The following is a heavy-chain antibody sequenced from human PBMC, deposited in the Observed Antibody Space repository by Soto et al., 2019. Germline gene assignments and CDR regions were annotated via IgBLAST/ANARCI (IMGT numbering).Heavy chain of an antibody. CDR1: SGSFSGYY. V-gene: IGHV4-34*01. J-gene: IGHJ4*02. CDR2: ISQSGNT. CDR3: ARAPKVSGSSQTRPDL. Sequence: SETLSLTCSIYSGSFSGYYWSWIRQPPGKGLEWIGEISQSGNTNYSPSLKSRVSISIDTSKKQFSLNLASVSAADTAVYYCARAPKVSGSSQTRPDLWGQGTMITVST. D-gene: IGHD6-6*01.